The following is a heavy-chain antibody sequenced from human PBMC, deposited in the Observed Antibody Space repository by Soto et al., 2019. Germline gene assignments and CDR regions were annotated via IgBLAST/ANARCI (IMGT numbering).Heavy chain of an antibody. CDR1: GGTFSSYA. V-gene: IGHV1-69*13. D-gene: IGHD3-10*01. CDR3: ARGPRELLTGFDP. Sequence: GASVKVSCKASGGTFSSYAISWVRQAPGQGLEWMGGIIPIFGTANYAQKFKGRVTITADESTSTAYMELSSLRSEDTAVYYCARGPRELLTGFDPWGQGTLVTVSS. J-gene: IGHJ5*02. CDR2: IIPIFGTA.